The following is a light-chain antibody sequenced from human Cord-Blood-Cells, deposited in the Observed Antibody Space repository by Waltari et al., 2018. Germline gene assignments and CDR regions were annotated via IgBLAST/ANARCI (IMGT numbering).Light chain of an antibody. J-gene: IGKJ1*01. CDR3: QQYGSSPTWT. CDR1: QSVSSSY. Sequence: DIVLTPSPGTLPLSPGERATLSCRASQSVSSSYLAWYQQKPGQAPRLLIYGASSRATGIPDRFSGSGSGTDFTLTISRLEPEDFAVYYCQQYGSSPTWTFGQGTKVEIK. V-gene: IGKV3-20*01. CDR2: GAS.